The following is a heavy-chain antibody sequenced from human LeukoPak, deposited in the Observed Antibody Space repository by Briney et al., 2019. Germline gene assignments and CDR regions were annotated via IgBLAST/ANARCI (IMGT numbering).Heavy chain of an antibody. CDR2: INPNSGAT. V-gene: IGHV1-2*02. CDR1: GYTFTGYY. Sequence: ASVKVSCKASGYTFTGYYMHWVRQAPGQGLEWMGWINPNSGATDYAQKFQDRVTVTRDTSISTAYMDLSGLRSDDTAVYYCARGIAVAGNDSWGQGTLATVSS. CDR3: ARGIAVAGNDS. D-gene: IGHD6-19*01. J-gene: IGHJ5*01.